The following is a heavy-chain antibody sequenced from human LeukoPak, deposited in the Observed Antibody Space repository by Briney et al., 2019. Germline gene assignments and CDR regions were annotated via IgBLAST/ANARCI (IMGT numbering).Heavy chain of an antibody. D-gene: IGHD3-22*01. J-gene: IGHJ2*01. CDR3: ATTKYYYDSSGYYYKYFAL. CDR2: IYDSGST. CDR1: GGSISGGYF. V-gene: IGHV4-30-2*01. Sequence: SETLSLTCAVSGGSISGGYFWSWIRQPPGKGLEWIGYIYDSGSTYYNPSLKSRVTISVDRSKNRISLNLSSVTAADTAVYYCATTKYYYDSSGYYYKYFALWGRGTLVTVSS.